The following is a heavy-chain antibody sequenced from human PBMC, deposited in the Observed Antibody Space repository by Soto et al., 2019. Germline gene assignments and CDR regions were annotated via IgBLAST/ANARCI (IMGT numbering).Heavy chain of an antibody. Sequence: QVQLQESGPGLVKPSQTLSLTCTVSGGSISSGGYYWSWIRQHPGKGLEWIGYIYYSGSTYYNPSLKSRFTISVDTSKNQFSLKLSSVTAADTAVYYCARDQGVETAMVPPFSFDYWGQGTLVTVSS. CDR2: IYYSGST. V-gene: IGHV4-31*03. CDR1: GGSISSGGYY. D-gene: IGHD5-18*01. CDR3: ARDQGVETAMVPPFSFDY. J-gene: IGHJ4*02.